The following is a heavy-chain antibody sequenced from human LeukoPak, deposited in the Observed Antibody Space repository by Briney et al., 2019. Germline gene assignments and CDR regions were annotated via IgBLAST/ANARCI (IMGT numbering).Heavy chain of an antibody. CDR2: INWDDNK. J-gene: IGHJ4*02. CDR3: THGSNVWTFDN. CDR1: GFSLSTSEMC. Sequence: SGPALVKPTQTLTLTCTFSGFSLSTSEMCVTWIRQPPGKALEWLARINWDDNKYYSTSLKTRLTITKDTSKNQVVLTMTNMDPVDTASYYCTHGSNVWTFDNWGQGTLVTVSS. V-gene: IGHV2-70*11. D-gene: IGHD6-19*01.